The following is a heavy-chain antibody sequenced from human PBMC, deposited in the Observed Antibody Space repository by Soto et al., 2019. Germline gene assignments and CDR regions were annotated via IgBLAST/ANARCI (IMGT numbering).Heavy chain of an antibody. D-gene: IGHD7-27*01. Sequence: PSETLSLTCTVSGGSISSYYWSWIRQPPGKGLEWIGYIYNSGRTNYNPSLKSRVTISVDTSKNQFSLKLSSVTAADTAVYYCARGWGRIFDYWGQGTLVTVSS. V-gene: IGHV4-59*08. J-gene: IGHJ4*02. CDR1: GGSISSYY. CDR3: ARGWGRIFDY. CDR2: IYNSGRT.